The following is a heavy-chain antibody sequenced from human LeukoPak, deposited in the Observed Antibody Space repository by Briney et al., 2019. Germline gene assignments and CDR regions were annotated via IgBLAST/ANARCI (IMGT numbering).Heavy chain of an antibody. CDR2: ISGSGGGT. CDR1: GITLSNYG. D-gene: IGHD3-22*01. J-gene: IGHJ4*02. Sequence: PGGSLRLSCAVSGITLSNYGMSWVRQAPGKGLEWVAGISGSGGGTKYADSVKGRFTISRDNPKNTLYLQMNSLRAEDTAVYFCAKRGVVIRVILVGFHKEAYYFDSWGQGALVTVSS. CDR3: AKRGVVIRVILVGFHKEAYYFDS. V-gene: IGHV3-23*01.